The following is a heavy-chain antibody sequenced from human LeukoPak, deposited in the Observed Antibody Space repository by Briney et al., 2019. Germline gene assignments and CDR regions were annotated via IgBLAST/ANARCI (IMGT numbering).Heavy chain of an antibody. Sequence: ASVKVSCKASGFTFTSFGFSWVRQAPGQGLEWMGWISGYNGDTNYPQNLQGRVTMTTDTSTTTAYMELRSLRSDDTAVYYCARDFRSGWYPKDVFDIWGQGTMVTVSP. CDR1: GFTFTSFG. D-gene: IGHD6-19*01. V-gene: IGHV1-18*01. CDR3: ARDFRSGWYPKDVFDI. J-gene: IGHJ3*02. CDR2: ISGYNGDT.